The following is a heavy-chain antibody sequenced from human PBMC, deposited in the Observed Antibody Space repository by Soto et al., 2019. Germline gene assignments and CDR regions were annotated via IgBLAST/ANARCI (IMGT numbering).Heavy chain of an antibody. CDR3: AKALGVRAVDYYGMDG. Sequence: GGSLRLSCAASGFTFSSYAMSWVRQAPGKGLEWVSAISGSGGSTYYADSVKGQFTISRDNSKNTLYLQMNSLRAEDTAVYYCAKALGVRAVDYYGMDGWGQGTTVTVSS. V-gene: IGHV3-23*01. CDR2: ISGSGGST. D-gene: IGHD3-10*01. J-gene: IGHJ6*02. CDR1: GFTFSSYA.